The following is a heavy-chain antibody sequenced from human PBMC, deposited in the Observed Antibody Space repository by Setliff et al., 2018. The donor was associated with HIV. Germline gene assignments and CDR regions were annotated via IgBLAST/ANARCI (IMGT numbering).Heavy chain of an antibody. D-gene: IGHD6-19*01. CDR3: ARGPPGSSIGWYVGY. CDR2: INHSGST. Sequence: SETLSLTCAVYGGSFSGFYWNWIRQPPGKGLEWIGEINHSGSTNYNPSLKSRVTISVDTSKNQFSLRLSSVIAADTAVYYCARGPPGSSIGWYVGYWGQGTLVTSP. J-gene: IGHJ4*02. CDR1: GGSFSGFY. V-gene: IGHV4-34*01.